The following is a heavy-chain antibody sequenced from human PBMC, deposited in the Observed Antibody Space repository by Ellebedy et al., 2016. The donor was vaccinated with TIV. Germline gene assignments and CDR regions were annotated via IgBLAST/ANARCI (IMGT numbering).Heavy chain of an antibody. Sequence: PGGSLRLSCAASGFTVSSNYMSWVRQAPGKGLEWVSAISGSGGSTYYADSVKGLFTISRDNSKNTLYLQMNSLRAEDKDVYYCAKDRVSSGSYLRGEYFQHWGQGTLVTVSS. CDR2: ISGSGGST. V-gene: IGHV3-23*01. CDR1: GFTVSSNY. CDR3: AKDRVSSGSYLRGEYFQH. D-gene: IGHD1-26*01. J-gene: IGHJ1*01.